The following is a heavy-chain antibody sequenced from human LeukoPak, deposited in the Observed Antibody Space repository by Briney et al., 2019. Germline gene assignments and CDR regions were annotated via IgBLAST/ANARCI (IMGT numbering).Heavy chain of an antibody. Sequence: PSETLSLTCTVSGGSISSSSYYWGWIRQPPGKGLEWIGSIYYSGSTYYNPSLKSRVTISVDTSKNQFSLKLSSVTAADTAVYYCARVIVVVVAATRQDYWFDPWGQGTLVTVSS. D-gene: IGHD2-15*01. V-gene: IGHV4-39*07. J-gene: IGHJ5*02. CDR3: ARVIVVVVAATRQDYWFDP. CDR1: GGSISSSSYY. CDR2: IYYSGST.